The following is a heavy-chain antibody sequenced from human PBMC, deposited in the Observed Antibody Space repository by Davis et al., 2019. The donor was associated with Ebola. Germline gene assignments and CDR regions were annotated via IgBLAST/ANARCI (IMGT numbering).Heavy chain of an antibody. CDR3: ASGWLRGGGVDP. J-gene: IGHJ5*02. CDR2: IKSDGSTT. CDR1: GFSFSSYW. Sequence: PGGSLRLSCAASGFSFSSYWMHWVRQAPGKGLVWVSNIKSDGSTTNYADSVKGRFTISRDNAKNTLYLQMNNLRAEDTAVYYCASGWLRGGGVDPWGQGTPVTVSS. D-gene: IGHD5-12*01. V-gene: IGHV3-74*01.